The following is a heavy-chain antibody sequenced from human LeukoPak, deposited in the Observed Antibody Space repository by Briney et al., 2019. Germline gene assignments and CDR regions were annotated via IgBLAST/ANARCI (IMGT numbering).Heavy chain of an antibody. CDR3: ARDVAGIAAAGGY. V-gene: IGHV3-30*02. CDR1: GFTFSSYG. CDR2: IRYDGSNK. Sequence: GGSLRLSCAASGFTFSSYGMHWVRQAPGKGLEWVAFIRYDGSNKYYADSVKGRFTISRDNSKNTLYLQMNSLRAEDTAVYYCARDVAGIAAAGGYWGQGTLVTVSS. J-gene: IGHJ4*02. D-gene: IGHD6-13*01.